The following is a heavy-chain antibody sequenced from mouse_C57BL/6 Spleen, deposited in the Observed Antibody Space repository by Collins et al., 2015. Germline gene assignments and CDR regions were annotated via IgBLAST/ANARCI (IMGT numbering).Heavy chain of an antibody. CDR2: IHPSDSDT. D-gene: IGHD4-1*01. V-gene: IGHV1-74*01. Sequence: VKQRPGQGLEWIGRIHPSDSDTTYNQNFKGKATLTVDESSSTAYMQLSSLTSEDSAVYYCAGAYWDFAYWGQGTLVTVSA. J-gene: IGHJ3*01. CDR3: AGAYWDFAY.